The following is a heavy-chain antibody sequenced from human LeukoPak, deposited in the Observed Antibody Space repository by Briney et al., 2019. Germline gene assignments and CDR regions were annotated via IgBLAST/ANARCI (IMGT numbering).Heavy chain of an antibody. V-gene: IGHV4-30-4*01. CDR3: DQVSDYGGTGYFDY. CDR2: IYYSGST. CDR1: GGSISSGDYY. J-gene: IGHJ4*02. Sequence: SETLSLTCTVSGGSISSGDYYWSCIRQPPGKGLEWIGYIYYSGSTYYNPSLKSRVTISVDTSKNQFSLKLSSVTAADTAVYYCDQVSDYGGTGYFDYWGQGTLVTVSS. D-gene: IGHD4-23*01.